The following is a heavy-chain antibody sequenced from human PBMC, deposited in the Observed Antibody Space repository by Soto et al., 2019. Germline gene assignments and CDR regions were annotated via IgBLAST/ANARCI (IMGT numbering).Heavy chain of an antibody. CDR3: ARGGMDV. CDR2: IYYSGST. J-gene: IGHJ6*02. Sequence: SVTLSLTCTFPGCSISSCSYYWGWIRQPPGKGLEWIGSIYYSGSTYYNPSLKSRVTISVDTSKNQFSLKLSSVTAADTAVYYCARGGMDVWGQGTTVS. V-gene: IGHV4-39*01. CDR1: GCSISSCSYY.